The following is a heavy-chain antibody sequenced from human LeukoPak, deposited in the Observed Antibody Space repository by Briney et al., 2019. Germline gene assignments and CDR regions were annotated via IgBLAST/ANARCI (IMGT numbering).Heavy chain of an antibody. CDR1: GYTFTSYG. CDR3: ARLYYDILTGSPTFDY. Sequence: GASVKVSCKASGYTFTSYGISWVRQAPGQGLEWMGWISAYNGNTNYAQKLQGRVIMTTDTSTSTAYMELRSLRSDDTAVYYCARLYYDILTGSPTFDYWGQGTLVTVSS. CDR2: ISAYNGNT. V-gene: IGHV1-18*01. J-gene: IGHJ4*02. D-gene: IGHD3-9*01.